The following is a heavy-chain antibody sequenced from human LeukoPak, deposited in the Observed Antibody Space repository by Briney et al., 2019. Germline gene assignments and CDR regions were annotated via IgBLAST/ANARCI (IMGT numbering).Heavy chain of an antibody. CDR2: ISGSGGGT. CDR1: GFTFSSYA. V-gene: IGHV3-23*01. Sequence: GGSLRLSCAASGFTFSSYAMRWVRQAPGEGLEWVSAISGSGGGTYYADSVKGRFTISRDNSKNTLFLQMNSLRAEDTAVYYCVKGKATPNWNHDYWGQGTLVTVSS. D-gene: IGHD1-1*01. CDR3: VKGKATPNWNHDY. J-gene: IGHJ4*02.